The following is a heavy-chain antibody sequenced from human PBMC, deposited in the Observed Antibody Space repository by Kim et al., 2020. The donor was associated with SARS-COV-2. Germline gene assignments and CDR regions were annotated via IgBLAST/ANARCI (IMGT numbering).Heavy chain of an antibody. CDR2: ISAYNGNT. J-gene: IGHJ6*02. Sequence: ASVKVSCKASGYTFTSYGISWVRQAPGQGLEWMGWISAYNGNTNYAQKLQGRVTMTTDISTSTAYMELRSLRSDDTAVYYCARDLYYYGSGSYYTPYYYYYYGMDVWGQGTTVTVSS. V-gene: IGHV1-18*01. CDR1: GYTFTSYG. CDR3: ARDLYYYGSGSYYTPYYYYYYGMDV. D-gene: IGHD3-10*01.